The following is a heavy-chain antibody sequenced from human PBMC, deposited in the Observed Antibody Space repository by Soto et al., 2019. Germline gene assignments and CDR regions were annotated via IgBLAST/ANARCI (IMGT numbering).Heavy chain of an antibody. D-gene: IGHD6-19*01. Sequence: ASVKVSCKASGYTFTSYGISWVRQAPGQGLEWMGWISAYNGNTNYAQKLQGRVTMTTDTSTSTAYMELRSLRSDDTAVYYCARVSIAVAGTKAAAELSDYWGQGTLVTVSS. CDR3: ARVSIAVAGTKAAAELSDY. CDR1: GYTFTSYG. V-gene: IGHV1-18*01. CDR2: ISAYNGNT. J-gene: IGHJ4*02.